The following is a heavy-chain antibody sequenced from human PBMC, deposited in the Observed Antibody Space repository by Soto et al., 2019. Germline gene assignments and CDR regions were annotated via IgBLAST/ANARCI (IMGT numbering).Heavy chain of an antibody. CDR3: AISCRGATCQTFFDY. CDR1: GYTFTNYA. V-gene: IGHV1-3*01. CDR2: IHGDNGNT. J-gene: IGHJ4*02. Sequence: ASVKVSCKACGYTFTNYAMHWVRQAPGKGLDWMGWIHGDNGNTKYSQKFQDRVTITRDTSASTAYMELSSLRAEDTAVYYCAISCRGATCQTFFDYWGQGALVTVSS. D-gene: IGHD2-15*01.